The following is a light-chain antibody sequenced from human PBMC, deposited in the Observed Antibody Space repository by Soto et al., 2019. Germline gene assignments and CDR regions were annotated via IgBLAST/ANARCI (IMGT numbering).Light chain of an antibody. V-gene: IGKV1-39*01. J-gene: IGKJ1*01. CDR1: QSISSY. Sequence: DIQMTQSPSSLSASVGYRVTITCRASQSISSYLNWYQQKRGKAPKLLIYAASSLQSGVPSRFSGSGSGTDFTLTISSLQPEDFATYYCQQSYSTPQTFGQGTKVDIK. CDR2: AAS. CDR3: QQSYSTPQT.